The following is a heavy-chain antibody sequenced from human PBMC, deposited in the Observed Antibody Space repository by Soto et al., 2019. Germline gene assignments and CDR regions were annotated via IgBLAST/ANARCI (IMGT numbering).Heavy chain of an antibody. CDR3: ARGYGGKHTDS. D-gene: IGHD4-17*01. V-gene: IGHV4-31*03. CDR1: GGSINSGGYY. J-gene: IGHJ4*02. Sequence: QVQLQESGPGLVEPSQTLSLTCTVSGGSINSGGYYWSWIRQHPGKGLEWIGYIYNSGSTYYNPSLKTRVTIAIDTSKNQFSLKLRSVTAADTAVFSCARGYGGKHTDSWGQGTLVTVSS. CDR2: IYNSGST.